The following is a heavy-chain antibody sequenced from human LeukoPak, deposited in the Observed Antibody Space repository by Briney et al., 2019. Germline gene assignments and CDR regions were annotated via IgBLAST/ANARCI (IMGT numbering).Heavy chain of an antibody. CDR2: IYYSGST. V-gene: IGHV4-39*07. CDR3: ARDAVGATSGRAFDI. D-gene: IGHD1-26*01. CDR1: GGSISSSSYS. Sequence: SETLSLTCTVSGGSISSSSYSWGWICQPPGKGLEWIGSIYYSGSTYYNPSLKSRVTISVDTSKNQFSLKLSSVTAADTAVYYCARDAVGATSGRAFDIWGQGIMVTVSS. J-gene: IGHJ3*02.